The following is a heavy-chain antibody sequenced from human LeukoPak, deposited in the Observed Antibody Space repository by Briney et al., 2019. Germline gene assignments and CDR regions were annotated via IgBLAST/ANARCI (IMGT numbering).Heavy chain of an antibody. Sequence: ASVKVSCKASGYTFTSYGISWVRQAPGQGLEWMGWISAYNGNTNYAQKFQGRVTITADKSTSTAYMELSSLRSEDTAVYYCARVGYSNYFDYWGQGTLVTVSS. CDR3: ARVGYSNYFDY. CDR1: GYTFTSYG. J-gene: IGHJ4*02. D-gene: IGHD4-11*01. V-gene: IGHV1-18*01. CDR2: ISAYNGNT.